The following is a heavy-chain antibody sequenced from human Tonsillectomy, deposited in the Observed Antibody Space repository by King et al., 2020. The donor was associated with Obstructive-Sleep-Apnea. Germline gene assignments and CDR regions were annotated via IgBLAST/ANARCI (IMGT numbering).Heavy chain of an antibody. CDR1: GYTFTSYD. Sequence: VQLVESGAEVKKPGASVKVSCKDSGYTFTSYDINWGRQATGQGLEWMGWMNPNSGKTGYAQKFQGRVTMTRNTSIRTTYMELSSLRSEDTAVYYCARGMVRGAAFDPWGQGTLVTVSS. D-gene: IGHD3-10*01. CDR3: ARGMVRGAAFDP. J-gene: IGHJ5*02. V-gene: IGHV1-8*01. CDR2: MNPNSGKT.